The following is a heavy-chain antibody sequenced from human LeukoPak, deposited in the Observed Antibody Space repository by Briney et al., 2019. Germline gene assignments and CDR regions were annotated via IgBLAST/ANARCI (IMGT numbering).Heavy chain of an antibody. CDR2: INHSGST. D-gene: IGHD3-3*01. V-gene: IGHV4-34*01. CDR3: AARGNYDFWSGYYPTLDY. J-gene: IGHJ4*02. CDR1: GGSFSGYY. Sequence: SETLSLTCAVYGGSFSGYYWSWIRQPPGKGLEWIGEINHSGSTNYNPSLKSRVTISVDTSKSQFSLKLSSVTAADTAVYYCAARGNYDFWSGYYPTLDYWGQGTLVTVSS.